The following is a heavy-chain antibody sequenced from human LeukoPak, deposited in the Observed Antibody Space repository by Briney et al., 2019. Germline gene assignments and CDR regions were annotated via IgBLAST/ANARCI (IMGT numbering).Heavy chain of an antibody. CDR3: ARGPLWFGG. J-gene: IGHJ4*02. CDR2: INHSGST. D-gene: IGHD3-10*01. V-gene: IGHV4-34*01. Sequence: SETLSLTCAVYGGSFSGYYWSWIRQPPGKGLEWIGEINHSGSTNYNPSLKSRVTISVDTSKNQFSLKLSSVTAADTAVYYCARGPLWFGGWGQGTLVTVSS. CDR1: GGSFSGYY.